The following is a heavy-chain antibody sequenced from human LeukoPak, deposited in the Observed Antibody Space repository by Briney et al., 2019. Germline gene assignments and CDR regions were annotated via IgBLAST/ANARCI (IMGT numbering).Heavy chain of an antibody. V-gene: IGHV3-23*01. CDR2: ISGSGGST. CDR1: GFTFSSYA. Sequence: GGSLRLSCAASGFTFSSYAMSWVRQAPGKGLEWVSAISGSGGSTYYADSVKGRFTISRDNSKNTLYLQMNSLRAEDTAVYYCAKRAPDYDFWSGTLDYWGQGTLVTVSS. CDR3: AKRAPDYDFWSGTLDY. J-gene: IGHJ4*02. D-gene: IGHD3-3*01.